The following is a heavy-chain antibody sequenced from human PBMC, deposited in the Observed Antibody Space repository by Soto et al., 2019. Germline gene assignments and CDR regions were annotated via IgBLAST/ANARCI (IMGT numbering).Heavy chain of an antibody. CDR1: GFSLSTSGVG. Sequence: SGPTLVNPTQTLTLTCTFSGFSLSTSGVGVGWIRQPPGKALEWLALIYWDDDKRYSPSLKSRLTITKDTSKNQVVLTMTNMDPVDTATYYCAALVDIVATTGGHYFDYWGQGTLVTVSS. CDR3: AALVDIVATTGGHYFDY. J-gene: IGHJ4*02. V-gene: IGHV2-5*02. D-gene: IGHD5-12*01. CDR2: IYWDDDK.